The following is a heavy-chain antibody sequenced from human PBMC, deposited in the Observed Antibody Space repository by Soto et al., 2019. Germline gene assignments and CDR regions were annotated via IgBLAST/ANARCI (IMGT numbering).Heavy chain of an antibody. CDR3: ARSDYDSDY. D-gene: IGHD5-12*01. Sequence: QVQLQESGPGLVKPSQTLSLTCTVSGGSISSGGDYWNWIRQQPGKGLEWIGHIEYSGRTYYNPSLKSRVTMSVDTSKNQFSLKLSFVTAADTAVYYCARSDYDSDYWGQGTLVTVSS. J-gene: IGHJ4*02. CDR2: IEYSGRT. CDR1: GGSISSGGDY. V-gene: IGHV4-31*03.